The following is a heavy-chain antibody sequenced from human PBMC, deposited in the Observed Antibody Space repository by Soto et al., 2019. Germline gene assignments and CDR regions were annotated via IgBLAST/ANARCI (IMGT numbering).Heavy chain of an antibody. V-gene: IGHV3-9*01. CDR1: GFNFEYYA. J-gene: IGHJ4*02. D-gene: IGHD3-10*01. CDR2: ISWNSGSI. CDR3: AKDPSGSPILPDY. Sequence: GGSQRLSCAAAGFNFEYYARHWVRQDPGKGLEWVSGISWNSGSIGYADSVKGRFTISRDNAKNSLYLQMNSLRAEDTALYYCAKDPSGSPILPDYWGQGTLVTVSS.